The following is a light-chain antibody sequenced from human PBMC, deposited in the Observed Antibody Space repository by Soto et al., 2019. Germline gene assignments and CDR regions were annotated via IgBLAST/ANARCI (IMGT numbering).Light chain of an antibody. Sequence: QSALTQPASVSGSPGQSITISCTGTSSDVVNDLLVSWYQQQPGKAPKLMIYEGTKRPAGVSDRFSGSKSGNTASLTISGLQAEDEADYYCSSFVGGDSFDVIFGGGTKLTVL. CDR1: SSDVVNDLL. CDR2: EGT. J-gene: IGLJ2*01. V-gene: IGLV2-23*03. CDR3: SSFVGGDSFDVI.